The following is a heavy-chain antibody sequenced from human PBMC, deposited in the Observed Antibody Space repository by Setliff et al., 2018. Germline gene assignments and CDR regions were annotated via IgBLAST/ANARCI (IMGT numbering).Heavy chain of an antibody. J-gene: IGHJ3*01. D-gene: IGHD2-21*01. CDR1: GYTISSYP. CDR3: ARDLPTEYETIRDAFDV. V-gene: IGHV7-4-1*01. CDR2: INTKTATP. Sequence: ASVKVSCKVSGYTISSYPLNWVRQAPGQGLEWMGWINTKTATPSYAQGFTGRFVFSLDSSASTAHLQIDSLTSEDTAVYYCARDLPTEYETIRDAFDVWGQGTKVTVSS.